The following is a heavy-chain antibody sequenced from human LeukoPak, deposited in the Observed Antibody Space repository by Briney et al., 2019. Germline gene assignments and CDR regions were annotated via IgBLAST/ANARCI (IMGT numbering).Heavy chain of an antibody. CDR2: IIPILGIA. J-gene: IGHJ4*02. CDR3: AQLVGATGTDY. D-gene: IGHD1-26*01. CDR1: GGTFSSYT. V-gene: IGHV1-69*02. Sequence: ASVKVSXKASGGTFSSYTISWVRQAPGQGLEWMGRIIPILGIANYAQKFQGRVTITADKSTSTAYMELSSLRSEDTAVYYCAQLVGATGTDYWGQGTLVTVSS.